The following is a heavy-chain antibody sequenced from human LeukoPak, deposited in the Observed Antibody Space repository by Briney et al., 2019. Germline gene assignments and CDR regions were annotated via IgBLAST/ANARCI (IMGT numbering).Heavy chain of an antibody. CDR3: ARGLDDSSGPYFDY. CDR2: IYYSGST. Sequence: SETLSLTCTVSGGSISSGGYYWSWIRQHPGKGLEWIGYIYYSGSTYYNPSLKSRVTISVDTSKNQFSLKLSSVTAADTAVYYCARGLDDSSGPYFDYWGQGTLVTVSS. CDR1: GGSISSGGYY. D-gene: IGHD3-22*01. J-gene: IGHJ4*02. V-gene: IGHV4-31*03.